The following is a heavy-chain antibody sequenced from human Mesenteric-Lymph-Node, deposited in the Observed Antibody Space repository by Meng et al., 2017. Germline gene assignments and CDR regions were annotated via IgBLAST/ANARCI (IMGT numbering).Heavy chain of an antibody. CDR2: ISSNGGST. D-gene: IGHD3-3*01. Sequence: ETLSLTCAASGFTFSSYAMHWVRQAPGKGLEYVSAISSNGGSTYYANSVKGRFTISRDNSKNTLYLQMGSLRAEDMAVYYCARGIPGYYLKFRGIYFDYWGQGTLVTVSS. CDR1: GFTFSSYA. V-gene: IGHV3-64*01. CDR3: ARGIPGYYLKFRGIYFDY. J-gene: IGHJ4*02.